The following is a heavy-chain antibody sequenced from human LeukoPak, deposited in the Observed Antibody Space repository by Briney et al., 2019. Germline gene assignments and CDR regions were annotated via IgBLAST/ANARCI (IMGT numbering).Heavy chain of an antibody. D-gene: IGHD3-16*01. CDR2: IGTAGDT. V-gene: IGHV3-13*01. CDR1: GFTFITYD. J-gene: IGHJ4*02. Sequence: GGSLRLSCAASGFTFITYDMHWVRQATGKGLEWVSAIGTAGDTYYPGSVKGRFTISRENAKNSLYLQMNSLRAGDTAVYYCAKSSNSLGEIDYWGQGILVTVSS. CDR3: AKSSNSLGEIDY.